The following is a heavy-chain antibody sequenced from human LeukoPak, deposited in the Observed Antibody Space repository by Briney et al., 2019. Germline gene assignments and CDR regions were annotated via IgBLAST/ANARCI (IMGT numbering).Heavy chain of an antibody. CDR3: ARASDNYYYHYMDV. CDR2: ISSSSSYI. J-gene: IGHJ6*03. D-gene: IGHD2-15*01. V-gene: IGHV3-21*01. CDR1: GFTFSSHS. Sequence: GGSLRLSCVASGFTFSSHSMNWVGQAPGKGLEWVSCISSSSSYIYYAASLKGRFTISRDNAKNSLYLQMNSLRAEDTAVYSCARASDNYYYHYMDVWGKGTTVTISS.